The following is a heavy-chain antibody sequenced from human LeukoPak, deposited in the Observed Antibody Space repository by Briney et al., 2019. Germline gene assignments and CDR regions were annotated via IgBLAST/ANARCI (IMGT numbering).Heavy chain of an antibody. D-gene: IGHD3-10*01. CDR2: INPNSGGT. CDR3: ARGVYYGSGSYLSPPYYGMDV. V-gene: IGHV1-2*02. Sequence: ASVKVSCKASGYTFTGYYIHWVRQAPGQGLEWMGWINPNSGGTNHAQKFQGRVTMTRDTSISTAYMELSRLRSDDTAVYYCARGVYYGSGSYLSPPYYGMDVWGLGTTVTVSS. CDR1: GYTFTGYY. J-gene: IGHJ6*02.